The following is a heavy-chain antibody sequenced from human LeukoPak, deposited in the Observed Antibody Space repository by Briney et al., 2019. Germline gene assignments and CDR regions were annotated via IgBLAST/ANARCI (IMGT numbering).Heavy chain of an antibody. CDR3: AKAAGDSYGYRYYFEY. V-gene: IGHV1-46*01. Sequence: ASVKVSCKASGYTFTSYYIHWVRQAPGQGLEWMGFINPSADSTSYAQEFQGRVAMTRDTSTSTVYMDLSSLRSEDTAVYYCAKAAGDSYGYRYYFEYWGQGTLATVSS. J-gene: IGHJ4*02. CDR1: GYTFTSYY. D-gene: IGHD5-18*01. CDR2: INPSADST.